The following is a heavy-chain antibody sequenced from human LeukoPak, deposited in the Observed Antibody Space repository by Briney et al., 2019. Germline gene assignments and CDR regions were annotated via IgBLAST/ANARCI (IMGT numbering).Heavy chain of an antibody. CDR2: ISSSGSTI. Sequence: GGPLRLSCAASGFTFSDYYMSWIRQAPGKGLEWVSYISSSGSTIYYADSVKGRFTISRDNAENSLYLQMNSVRAEDTGVYYCARDGHYTIYELRFDYWGQGALVTVSS. J-gene: IGHJ4*02. CDR3: ARDGHYTIYELRFDY. CDR1: GFTFSDYY. D-gene: IGHD5/OR15-5a*01. V-gene: IGHV3-11*04.